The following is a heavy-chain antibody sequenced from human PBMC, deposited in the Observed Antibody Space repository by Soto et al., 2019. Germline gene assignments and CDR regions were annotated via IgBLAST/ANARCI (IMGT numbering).Heavy chain of an antibody. Sequence: SVKVSCKASGGTFSSYAISWVRQAPGQGLEWMGGIIPIFGTANYAQKFQGRVTITADESTSTAYMELSSLRSEDTAVYYCAKYYYDSSGYYSDYYYGMDVWGQGTTVTVSS. J-gene: IGHJ6*02. CDR3: AKYYYDSSGYYSDYYYGMDV. CDR2: IIPIFGTA. CDR1: GGTFSSYA. D-gene: IGHD3-22*01. V-gene: IGHV1-69*13.